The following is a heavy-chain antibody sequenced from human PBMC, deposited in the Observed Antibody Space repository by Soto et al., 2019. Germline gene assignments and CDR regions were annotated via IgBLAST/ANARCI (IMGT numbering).Heavy chain of an antibody. Sequence: ESGGGVVQPGRSLRLSCAASGFTFSSYGMHWVRQAPGKGLEWVAVISYDGSNKYYADSVKGRFTISRDNSKNTLYLQMNSLRAEDTAVYYCAKSGLSDDSSGYYYFDYWGQGTLVTVSS. V-gene: IGHV3-30*18. CDR3: AKSGLSDDSSGYYYFDY. D-gene: IGHD3-22*01. CDR1: GFTFSSYG. J-gene: IGHJ4*02. CDR2: ISYDGSNK.